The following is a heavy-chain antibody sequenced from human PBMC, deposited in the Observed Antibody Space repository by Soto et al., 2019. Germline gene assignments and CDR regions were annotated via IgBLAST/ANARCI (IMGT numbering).Heavy chain of an antibody. D-gene: IGHD2-2*02. Sequence: QVQLVQSGAEVKKPGASVKVSCKASGYTFTGYYMHWVRQAPGQGLEWMGWINPNSGGTNYAQKFHGWVTMTRDTSISTGYMELSRLRSDDTAVYYCARGYCSSTSCYRLGWFDPWGQGTLVTVSS. V-gene: IGHV1-2*04. CDR2: INPNSGGT. J-gene: IGHJ5*02. CDR1: GYTFTGYY. CDR3: ARGYCSSTSCYRLGWFDP.